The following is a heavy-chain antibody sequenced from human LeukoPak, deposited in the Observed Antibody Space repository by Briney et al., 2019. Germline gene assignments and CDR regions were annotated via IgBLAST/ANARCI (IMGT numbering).Heavy chain of an antibody. CDR3: AKDWVAGATKTGMDY. D-gene: IGHD1-26*01. CDR1: GFTFSSYG. Sequence: GGSLRLSCAASGFTFSSYGMHWVRQAPGKGLEWVAVIWYDRSNKYYADSVKGRFTISRDNSKNTLYLQMNSLRAEDTAVYYCAKDWVAGATKTGMDYWGQGTLVTVSS. J-gene: IGHJ4*02. V-gene: IGHV3-33*06. CDR2: IWYDRSNK.